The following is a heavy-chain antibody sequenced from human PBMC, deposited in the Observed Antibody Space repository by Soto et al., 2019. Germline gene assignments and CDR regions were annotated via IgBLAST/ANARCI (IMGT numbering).Heavy chain of an antibody. V-gene: IGHV2-5*02. CDR2: IYWDDDK. D-gene: IGHD3-22*01. Sequence: QITLKESGPTLVKPTQTLTLTCTFSGFSLSTSGVGVGWIRQPPGKALERLALIYWDDDKRYSPSLKSRLTITKDTSKNQVVLTMTNMDPVDTATYYCAEGVIVELSNWFDPWGQGTLVTVSS. J-gene: IGHJ5*02. CDR3: AEGVIVELSNWFDP. CDR1: GFSLSTSGVG.